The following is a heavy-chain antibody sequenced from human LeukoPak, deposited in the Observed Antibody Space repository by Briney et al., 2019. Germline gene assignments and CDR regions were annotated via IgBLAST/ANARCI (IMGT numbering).Heavy chain of an antibody. D-gene: IGHD5-24*01. CDR2: ISSRGKTV. CDR3: ARGRDGYKY. J-gene: IGHJ4*02. CDR1: GFTFSDYY. V-gene: IGHV3-11*01. Sequence: GGSLRLSCAASGFTFSDYYMSWIRQAPDKSLEWVSYISSRGKTVHYADSVKGRFTTSRDNAEMSLYLQMDSLRAEDTAIYFCARGRDGYKYWGPGTRVTVSS.